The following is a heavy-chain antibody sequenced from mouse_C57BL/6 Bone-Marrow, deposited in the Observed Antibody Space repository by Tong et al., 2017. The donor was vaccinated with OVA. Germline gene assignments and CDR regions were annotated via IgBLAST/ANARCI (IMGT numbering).Heavy chain of an antibody. CDR3: ASDRELGLNYAMEY. V-gene: IGHV2-6*01. CDR1: GFSLTSYV. CDR2: ILRIEST. Sequence: VQLQESGPGLVAPSLSLSITCTVSGFSLTSYVVYWVRQSPGKGLEWVGVILRIESTNYNSALKSRLSISKDNSKSQAVVKVNRLQTNNAAMYKSASDRELGLNYAMEYWGRGTSVTVSS. J-gene: IGHJ4*01. D-gene: IGHD4-1*01.